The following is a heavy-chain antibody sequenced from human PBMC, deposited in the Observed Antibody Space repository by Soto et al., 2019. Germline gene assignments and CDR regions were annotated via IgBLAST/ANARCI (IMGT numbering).Heavy chain of an antibody. Sequence: GGSMRLSCAASGFTFSDYYMSWIRQAPGKGLEWVSYISSSGGTIYYADSVKGRFTISRDNAKNSLYLQMNSLRAEDTAVYYCASPQPYSSSSFYYYGMDVWGQGTTVTVSS. CDR3: ASPQPYSSSSFYYYGMDV. CDR2: ISSSGGTI. V-gene: IGHV3-11*01. CDR1: GFTFSDYY. J-gene: IGHJ6*02. D-gene: IGHD6-6*01.